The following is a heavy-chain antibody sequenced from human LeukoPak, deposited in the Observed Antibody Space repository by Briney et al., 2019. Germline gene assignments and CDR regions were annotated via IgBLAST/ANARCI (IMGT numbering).Heavy chain of an antibody. CDR2: INHSGST. V-gene: IGHV4-34*01. D-gene: IGHD6-13*01. CDR1: GGSFSGYY. J-gene: IGHJ4*02. CDR3: ARLIGSSWYMESYFDY. Sequence: SETLSLTCAVYGGSFSGYYWSWIRQPPGKGLEWIGEINHSGSTNYNPSLKSRVTISVDTSKNQFSLKLSSVTAADTAVYYCARLIGSSWYMESYFDYWGQGTLVTVSS.